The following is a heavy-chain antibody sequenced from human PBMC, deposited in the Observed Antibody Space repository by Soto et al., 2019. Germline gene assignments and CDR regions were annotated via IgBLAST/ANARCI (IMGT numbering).Heavy chain of an antibody. CDR1: GFTFSGYS. Sequence: GVSLRLSCAASGFTFSGYSMNWVRQAPGKGLEWVSSISSSSSYIYYADSVKGRFTISRDNAKNSLYLQMNSLRAEDTAVYYCARDWNTAMATYNWFDPWGQGTLVTVSS. D-gene: IGHD5-18*01. V-gene: IGHV3-21*01. CDR3: ARDWNTAMATYNWFDP. J-gene: IGHJ5*02. CDR2: ISSSSSYI.